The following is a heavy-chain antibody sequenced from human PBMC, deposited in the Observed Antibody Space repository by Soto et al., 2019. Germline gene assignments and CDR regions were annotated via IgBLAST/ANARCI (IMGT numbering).Heavy chain of an antibody. CDR3: ARDMHAGFTHYFDP. V-gene: IGHV4-4*07. J-gene: IGHJ5*02. CDR2: IFSSGST. CDR1: GGSINTFY. Sequence: PSETLSLTCTVSGGSINTFYWSWVRQPAGKGLEWIGRIFSSGSTSSNPSLESRVAMSVDTSKNHFSLNLSSVTAADTAVYYCARDMHAGFTHYFDPWGQGTLVTVSS. D-gene: IGHD1-26*01.